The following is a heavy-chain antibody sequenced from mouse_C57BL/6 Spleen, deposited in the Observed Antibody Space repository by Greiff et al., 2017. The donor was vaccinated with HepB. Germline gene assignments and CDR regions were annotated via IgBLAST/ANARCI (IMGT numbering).Heavy chain of an antibody. CDR3: ARNYYGSSVFAY. J-gene: IGHJ3*01. CDR2: IRNKANGYTT. D-gene: IGHD1-1*01. V-gene: IGHV7-3*01. CDR1: GFTFTDYY. Sequence: EVKLVESGGGLVQPGGSLSLSCAASGFTFTDYYMSWVRQPPGKALEWLGFIRNKANGYTTEYSASVKGRFTISRDNSQSILYLQMNALRAEDSATYYCARNYYGSSVFAYWGQGTLVTVSA.